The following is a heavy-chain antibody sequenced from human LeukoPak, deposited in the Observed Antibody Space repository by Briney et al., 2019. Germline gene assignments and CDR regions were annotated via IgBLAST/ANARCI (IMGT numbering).Heavy chain of an antibody. D-gene: IGHD2-2*01. V-gene: IGHV3-7*01. CDR3: ARETDSTIFDY. CDR2: IKQDGSEK. Sequence: GGSLRLSCAASGFTFSNYWMSWVRQAPGKGLEWVASIKQDGSEKYYVDSVKGRFTISRDNAKNSLYLQMNSLRAEDTAVYYCARETDSTIFDYWGQGTLVTVSS. J-gene: IGHJ4*02. CDR1: GFTFSNYW.